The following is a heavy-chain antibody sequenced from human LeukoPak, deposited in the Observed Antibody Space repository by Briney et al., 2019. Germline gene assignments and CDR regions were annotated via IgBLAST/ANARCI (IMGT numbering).Heavy chain of an antibody. J-gene: IGHJ4*02. V-gene: IGHV1-69*05. CDR1: GGTFSSYA. D-gene: IGHD3-10*01. CDR2: IIPIFGTA. CDR3: AIPGDYYGSGGYYNDNDY. Sequence: SVKVSCKASGGTFSSYAISWVRQAPGRGLEWMGRIIPIFGTANYAQKFQGRVTITTDESTSTAYMELSSLRSEDTAVYYCAIPGDYYGSGGYYNDNDYWGQGTLVTVSS.